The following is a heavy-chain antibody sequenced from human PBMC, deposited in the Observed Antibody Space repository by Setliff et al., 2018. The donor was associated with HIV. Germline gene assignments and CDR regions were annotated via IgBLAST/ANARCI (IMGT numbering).Heavy chain of an antibody. CDR3: ARGGYSSKWYSWFDP. Sequence: SETLSLTCTVSGCSINSHYWSWIRQPPGKGLEYIGYIYFTGITNYNPSLQSRVTISIDTTKKQLFLRVRSVTAADTAVYYCARGGYSSKWYSWFDPWGQGTLVTVSS. D-gene: IGHD2-2*01. J-gene: IGHJ5*01. V-gene: IGHV4-59*11. CDR1: GCSINSHY. CDR2: IYFTGIT.